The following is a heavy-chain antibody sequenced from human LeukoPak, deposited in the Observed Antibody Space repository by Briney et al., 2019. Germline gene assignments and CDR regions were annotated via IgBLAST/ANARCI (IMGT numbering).Heavy chain of an antibody. CDR1: GYTFSTYA. J-gene: IGHJ4*02. CDR3: ARGIWSSHKADYYLDQ. V-gene: IGHV1-3*01. Sequence: GASVKVSCKASGYTFSTYAIHWVRQAPGQRPEWMGWINAGNGNTKYSQTFQDRVIVTRDKSASTAYMELSSLRSEDTAVYYCARGIWSSHKADYYLDQWGQGTLVTVSS. D-gene: IGHD3-3*01. CDR2: INAGNGNT.